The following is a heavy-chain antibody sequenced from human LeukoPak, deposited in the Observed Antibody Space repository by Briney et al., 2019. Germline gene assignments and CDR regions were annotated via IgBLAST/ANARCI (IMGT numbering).Heavy chain of an antibody. Sequence: ASVKVSCKASGYTFTGYYMHWVRQAPGKGLEWMGGFDPEDGETIYAQKFQGRVTMTEDTSTDTAYMELSSLRFEDTAVYYCATDRYYYDSSGYLGFDIWGQGTMVTVSS. CDR3: ATDRYYYDSSGYLGFDI. J-gene: IGHJ3*02. D-gene: IGHD3-22*01. CDR1: GYTFTGYY. V-gene: IGHV1-24*01. CDR2: FDPEDGET.